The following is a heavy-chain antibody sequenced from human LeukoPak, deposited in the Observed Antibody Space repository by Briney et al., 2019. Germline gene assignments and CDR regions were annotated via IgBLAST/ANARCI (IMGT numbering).Heavy chain of an antibody. J-gene: IGHJ4*02. V-gene: IGHV3-30*02. CDR3: AKDRRGDSGWPFDY. D-gene: IGHD6-19*01. Sequence: GGSLRLSCAASGFTFSYYGMHWVRQAPGKGLEWVAYIHFDGNNKYYTGSVKGRFTISRDNSKNTLYLQMNSLRAEDTAVFYCAKDRRGDSGWPFDYWGQGTLVAVSS. CDR1: GFTFSYYG. CDR2: IHFDGNNK.